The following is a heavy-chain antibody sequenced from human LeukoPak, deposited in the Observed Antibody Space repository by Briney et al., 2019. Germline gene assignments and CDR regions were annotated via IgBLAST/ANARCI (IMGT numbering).Heavy chain of an antibody. CDR3: ARDYPADH. J-gene: IGHJ4*02. V-gene: IGHV3-30-3*01. CDR1: GFTFSRFP. CDR2: ISSDGSDK. Sequence: PGGSLRLSCAASGFTFSRFPMHWVRQAPGKWLEWVALISSDGSDKKYADSVKGRFTMSRDNSKNTLYLQIHSLRVEDTAVYYCARDYPADHWGQGTLVTVSS.